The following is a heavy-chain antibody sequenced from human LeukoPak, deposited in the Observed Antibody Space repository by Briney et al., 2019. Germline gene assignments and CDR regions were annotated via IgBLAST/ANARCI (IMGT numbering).Heavy chain of an antibody. CDR2: INDDGSDT. Sequence: XSLRLSCAASGFTFKLYWMEWVRHVPGKGPVWVARINDDGSDTVYADSVKGRFTISRDDAKNMLFLQMNSLRGEDTAVYHCVRGGPSTWSWGQGTLVTVSS. CDR3: VRGGPSTWS. J-gene: IGHJ5*02. CDR1: GFTFKLYW. D-gene: IGHD2-15*01. V-gene: IGHV3-74*01.